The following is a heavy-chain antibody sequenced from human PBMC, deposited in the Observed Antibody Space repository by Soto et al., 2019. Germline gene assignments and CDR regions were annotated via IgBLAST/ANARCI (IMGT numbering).Heavy chain of an antibody. Sequence: SVKVSCKASGGTFSSYAISWVRQAPGQGLEWMGGIIPIFGTASYAQKFQGRVTITADKSTSTAYMELSSLRSEDTAVYYCARGLEGYSYGLDYFDYWGQGTLVTVSS. CDR3: ARGLEGYSYGLDYFDY. D-gene: IGHD5-18*01. V-gene: IGHV1-69*06. J-gene: IGHJ4*02. CDR2: IIPIFGTA. CDR1: GGTFSSYA.